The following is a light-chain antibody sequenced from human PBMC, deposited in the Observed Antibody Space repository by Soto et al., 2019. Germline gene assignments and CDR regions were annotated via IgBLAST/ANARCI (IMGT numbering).Light chain of an antibody. CDR1: QGISNY. J-gene: IGKJ4*01. CDR2: AAS. Sequence: DIQMTQSPPSLSASVGDRVTISCRASQGISNYVAWYQQKPGKVPKLLIDAASTLQSGVPPRFSGSGSGTDFTLTISSLQPEDVATYYCQKYNSVPTFGGGTKVEIK. CDR3: QKYNSVPT. V-gene: IGKV1-27*01.